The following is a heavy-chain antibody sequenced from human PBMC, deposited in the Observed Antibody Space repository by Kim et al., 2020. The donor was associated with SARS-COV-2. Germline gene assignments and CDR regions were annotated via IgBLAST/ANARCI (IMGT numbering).Heavy chain of an antibody. V-gene: IGHV4-34*01. CDR1: GGSFSGYY. J-gene: IGHJ4*01. D-gene: IGHD3-10*01. CDR2: INHSGST. CDR3: ARGGPYYYGSGSYYFY. Sequence: SETLSLTCAVYGGSFSGYYWSWIRQPPGKGLEWIGEINHSGSTNYNPSLKSRVTISVDTSKNQFSLKLSSVTAADTAVYYCARGGPYYYGSGSYYFYWG.